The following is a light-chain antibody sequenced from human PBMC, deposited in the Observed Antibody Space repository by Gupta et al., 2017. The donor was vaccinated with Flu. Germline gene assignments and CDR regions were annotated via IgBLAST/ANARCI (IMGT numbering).Light chain of an antibody. J-gene: IGKJ2*02. CDR1: QSVKSKY. CDR2: GAS. Sequence: GTLYLSPGERATPSCRARQSVKSKYLSWYQQKPGQAPRLLIYGASSRAYGIPDRFSGSGSGTEFTLTISRREPEDFAVYYCQQYGSSPCTFGQGTKMEIK. CDR3: QQYGSSPCT. V-gene: IGKV3-20*01.